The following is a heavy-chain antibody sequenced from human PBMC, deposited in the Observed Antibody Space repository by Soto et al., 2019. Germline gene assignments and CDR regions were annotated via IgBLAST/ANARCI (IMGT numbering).Heavy chain of an antibody. CDR2: ISPYNGHT. V-gene: IGHV1-18*01. CDR1: GYTFNNYG. CDR3: ARHRNFFDY. J-gene: IGHJ4*02. Sequence: QDQLVQSGAEVKKPGASVKVSCKASGYTFNNYGITWVRQAPGQGLEWMGWISPYNGHTNYAQKLQGRVTMTTYTSTSAAYMELTSVRSDDTAEYYCARHRNFFDYWGKGTLVTVSS.